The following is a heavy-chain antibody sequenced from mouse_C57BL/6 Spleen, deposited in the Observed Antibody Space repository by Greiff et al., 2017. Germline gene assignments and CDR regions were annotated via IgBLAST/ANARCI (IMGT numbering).Heavy chain of an antibody. D-gene: IGHD2-10*02. Sequence: EVKLMESGGGLVQPGGSMKLSCAASGFTFSDAWMDWVSQSPEKGLEWVAEIRNKANNHATYYAESVKGRFTISGDDSKSSVYLQMNSLRAEDTGSDYCTRGYGKGGNYYAMDYWGQGTSVTVSS. CDR1: GFTFSDAW. V-gene: IGHV6-6*01. CDR3: TRGYGKGGNYYAMDY. CDR2: IRNKANNHAT. J-gene: IGHJ4*01.